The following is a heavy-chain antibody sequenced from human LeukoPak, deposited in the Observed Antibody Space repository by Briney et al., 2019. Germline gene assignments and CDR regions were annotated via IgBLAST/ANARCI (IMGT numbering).Heavy chain of an antibody. D-gene: IGHD3-10*01. CDR2: IIVGSGQT. CDR3: AAGDTLVRGVIIPFAP. CDR1: GFTLINSA. V-gene: IGHV1-58*01. Sequence: GASVKVSCKASGFTLINSAVQWVRQARGQRLEWVGWIIVGSGQTRYAQKFQERVTITRDMTTSTAFLELSSLRSEDSAVYYCAAGDTLVRGVIIPFAPWGQGTLVTVSP. J-gene: IGHJ5*02.